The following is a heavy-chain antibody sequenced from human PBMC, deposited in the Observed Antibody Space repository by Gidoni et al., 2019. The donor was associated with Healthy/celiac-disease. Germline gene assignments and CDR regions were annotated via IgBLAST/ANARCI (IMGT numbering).Heavy chain of an antibody. CDR3: ARDNDYGDYVLYYFDY. Sequence: QVQLQESGPGLVKPSETLSLTCTVSGGSISSYYWSWIRQPAGKGLEWIGRIYTSGSTNYNPSLKSRVTMSVDTSKNQFSLKLSSVTAADTAVYYCARDNDYGDYVLYYFDYWGQGTLVTVSS. J-gene: IGHJ4*02. CDR2: IYTSGST. CDR1: GGSISSYY. V-gene: IGHV4-4*07. D-gene: IGHD4-17*01.